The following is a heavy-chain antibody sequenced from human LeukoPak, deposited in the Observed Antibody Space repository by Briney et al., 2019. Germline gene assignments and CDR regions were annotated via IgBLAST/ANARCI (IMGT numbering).Heavy chain of an antibody. CDR2: INQDGSEK. J-gene: IGHJ4*02. CDR1: GLTFSGYE. V-gene: IGHV3-7*01. Sequence: GGSLRLSCAASGLTFSGYEMNWVRQAPGKGLEWVANINQDGSEKYYVDSVKGRFTISRDNGKNSLYLQMNSLRAEDTAVYYCARYFTRIHLWLPSFDYWGQGTLVIVS. D-gene: IGHD5-18*01. CDR3: ARYFTRIHLWLPSFDY.